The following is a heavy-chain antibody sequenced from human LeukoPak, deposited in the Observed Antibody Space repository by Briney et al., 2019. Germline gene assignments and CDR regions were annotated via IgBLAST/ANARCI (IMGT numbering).Heavy chain of an antibody. CDR2: IKQDGSEK. V-gene: IGHV3-7*01. CDR1: GFTFSSYW. Sequence: GGSLRLSCAASGFTFSSYWMSWVRQAPGKGLEWVANIKQDGSEKYYVDSVKGRFTISRDNAKNSLYLQMNSLRAEDTAGYYCARDKYSSGWYGGWYFDYWGQGTLVTVSS. CDR3: ARDKYSSGWYGGWYFDY. D-gene: IGHD6-19*01. J-gene: IGHJ4*02.